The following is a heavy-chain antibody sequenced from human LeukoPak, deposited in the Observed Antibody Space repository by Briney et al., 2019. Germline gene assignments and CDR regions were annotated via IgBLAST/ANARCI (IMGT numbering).Heavy chain of an antibody. V-gene: IGHV4-39*01. CDR1: GGSISSSSYY. Sequence: SETLSLTCTVSGGSISSSSYYWGWIRQPPGKGLEWIGSIYYSGSTYYNPSLKSRVTISVDTSKNQFSLKLSSVTAADTAVYYCARGSHIESSGKELFDYWGQGTLVTVSS. J-gene: IGHJ4*02. CDR3: ARGSHIESSGKELFDY. CDR2: IYYSGST. D-gene: IGHD3-10*01.